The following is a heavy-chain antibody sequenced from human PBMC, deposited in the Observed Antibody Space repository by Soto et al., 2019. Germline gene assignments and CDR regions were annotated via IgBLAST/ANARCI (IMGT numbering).Heavy chain of an antibody. CDR2: IKQDGSEK. V-gene: IGHV3-7*01. D-gene: IGHD1-7*01. Sequence: GGSLRLSCSASGFTFSYYWMTWVRQAPGKGLEWVANIKQDGSEKYYVDSVKGRFTISRDNAKNSLYLQMNSLRAEDTAVYYCVKHWDYPYIDYWGQGTLVTFSS. CDR3: VKHWDYPYIDY. CDR1: GFTFSYYW. J-gene: IGHJ4*02.